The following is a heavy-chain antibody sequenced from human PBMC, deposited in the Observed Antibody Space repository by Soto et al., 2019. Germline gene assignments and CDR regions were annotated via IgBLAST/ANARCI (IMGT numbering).Heavy chain of an antibody. CDR2: IYYSGST. CDR3: ASYSSSHPQGFDP. J-gene: IGHJ5*02. D-gene: IGHD6-13*01. CDR1: GGSISSGGYY. Sequence: SETLSLTCTVSGGSISSGGYYWSWIRHHPGKGLEWIGYIYYSGSTYYNPSLKSRVTISVDTSKNQFSLKLSSVTAADTAVYYCASYSSSHPQGFDPWGQGTLVTVSS. V-gene: IGHV4-31*03.